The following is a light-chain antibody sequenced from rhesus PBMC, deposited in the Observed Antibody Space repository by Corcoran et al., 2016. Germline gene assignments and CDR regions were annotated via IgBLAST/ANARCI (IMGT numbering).Light chain of an antibody. V-gene: IGKV1-22*01. CDR3: LQYSSSPLT. J-gene: IGKJ4*01. CDR1: QSISSW. CDR2: KAS. Sequence: DIQMTQSPSSLSASVGDTVTITCRASQSISSWVDWYQQKPGKAPKLLIYKASRLQSGVPSRYSGGGSGTDFTLTISSLPPEDFATYYCLQYSSSPLTFGGGTKVEIK.